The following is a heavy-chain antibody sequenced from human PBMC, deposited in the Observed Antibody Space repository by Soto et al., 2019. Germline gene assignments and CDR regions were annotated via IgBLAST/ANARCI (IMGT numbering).Heavy chain of an antibody. CDR2: IIPIFGTA. CDR1: GGTFSSYA. J-gene: IGHJ4*02. CDR3: ARDHFSDIAVAGGVYFDY. V-gene: IGHV1-69*13. D-gene: IGHD6-19*01. Sequence: GASVKVSCKASGGTFSSYAISWVRQAPGQGLEWMGGIIPIFGTANYAQKFQGRVTITADESTSTAYMELSSLRSEDTAVYYCARDHFSDIAVAGGVYFDYWGQGTLVTVSS.